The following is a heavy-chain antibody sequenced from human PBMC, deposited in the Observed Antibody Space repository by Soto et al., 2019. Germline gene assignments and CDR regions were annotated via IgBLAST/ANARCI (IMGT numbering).Heavy chain of an antibody. CDR2: MRPDSGGA. J-gene: IGHJ4*02. CDR3: ARDPHEGVYDY. CDR1: GYTFTGYY. V-gene: IGHV1-2*02. Sequence: QVQLVQSGAKVKKPGASVKVSCKASGYTFTGYYLHWIRQAPGQGLEWMGWMRPDSGGANYAQKFQGRVSMSRDTSISTFYMELSRLRSDDTAVYYCARDPHEGVYDYWGQGTLVTVSS. D-gene: IGHD3-16*01.